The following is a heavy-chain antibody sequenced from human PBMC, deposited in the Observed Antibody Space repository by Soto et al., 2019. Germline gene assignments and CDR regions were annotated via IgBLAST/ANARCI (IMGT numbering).Heavy chain of an antibody. CDR1: GGSMSSYY. D-gene: IGHD2-15*01. J-gene: IGHJ4*02. V-gene: IGHV4-59*01. CDR2: IYYSGTT. CDR3: ARGGTVVNGFDY. Sequence: PSETLSLTCTVSGGSMSSYYWSWIRQPPGVGLEWIGYIYYSGTTNYNPSLKSRVTISVDTSKNQFSLQLSSVTPADTAVYYCARGGTVVNGFDYWGQGTLVTVSS.